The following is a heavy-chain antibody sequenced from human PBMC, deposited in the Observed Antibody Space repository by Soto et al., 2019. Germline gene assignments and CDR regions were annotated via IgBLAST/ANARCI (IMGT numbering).Heavy chain of an antibody. Sequence: GGSLRLSCAASGVTFSSYGMHWVRQAPGKGLEWVAVIWYDGSNKYYADSVKGRFTISRDNSKNTLYLQMNSLRAEDTAVYYCAKDGGSGSLDYWGQGTLVTVSS. D-gene: IGHD3-10*01. CDR1: GVTFSSYG. CDR3: AKDGGSGSLDY. V-gene: IGHV3-33*06. J-gene: IGHJ4*02. CDR2: IWYDGSNK.